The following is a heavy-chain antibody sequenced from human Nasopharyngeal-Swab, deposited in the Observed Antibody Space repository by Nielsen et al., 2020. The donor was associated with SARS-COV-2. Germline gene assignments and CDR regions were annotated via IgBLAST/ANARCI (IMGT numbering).Heavy chain of an antibody. CDR2: INHSGST. J-gene: IGHJ4*02. D-gene: IGHD6-13*01. CDR1: GGSLSGYY. V-gene: IGHV4-34*01. CDR3: AEKGYTSSWYFY. Sequence: SETLSLTCAMYGGSLSGYYWSWIRQPPGKGLEWIGEINHSGSTDYNPSHKSRVTISLDTSKNQFSLKLRSVTAADTAVYYCAEKGYTSSWYFYRGQGTLVTVSS.